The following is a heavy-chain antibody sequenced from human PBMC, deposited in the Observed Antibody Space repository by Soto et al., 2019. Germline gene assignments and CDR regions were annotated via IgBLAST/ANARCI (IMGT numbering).Heavy chain of an antibody. J-gene: IGHJ5*02. Sequence: EVQLVESGGGLVQPGGSLRLSCAASGFTFSSYWMSWVRQAPGKGLEWVANIKQDGSEKYYVDSVKGRFTISRDNAKNSLYLQMNSLRAEDTAVYHCARGYSSSLFDPWGQGTLVTVSS. V-gene: IGHV3-7*01. CDR2: IKQDGSEK. CDR3: ARGYSSSLFDP. D-gene: IGHD6-6*01. CDR1: GFTFSSYW.